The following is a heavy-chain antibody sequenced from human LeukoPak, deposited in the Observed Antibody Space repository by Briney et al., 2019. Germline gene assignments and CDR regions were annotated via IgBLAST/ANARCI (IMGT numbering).Heavy chain of an antibody. J-gene: IGHJ4*02. CDR1: GGSISSYW. Sequence: PETLSLTCTVSGGSISSYWWSWIRQPPGKGLEWIGYVFDSGSTNYNPSLKSRVTISVDTSKKQFSLKLSSVTAADTAVYYCARGYSSSWNYFDYWGQGTLVTVSS. V-gene: IGHV4-59*01. D-gene: IGHD6-13*01. CDR3: ARGYSSSWNYFDY. CDR2: VFDSGST.